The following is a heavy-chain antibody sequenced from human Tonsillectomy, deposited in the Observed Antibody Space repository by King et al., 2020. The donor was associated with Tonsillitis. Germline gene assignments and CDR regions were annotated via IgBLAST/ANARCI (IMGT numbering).Heavy chain of an antibody. D-gene: IGHD6-13*01. CDR3: ARDQQLIR. J-gene: IGHJ4*02. V-gene: IGHV3-21*01. CDR1: GFTFSSYS. Sequence: VQLVESGGGLVKPGGSLRLSCAASGFTFSSYSMNWVRKAPEKGLEWVSSISSSSSYIYYADSVKGRFTISRDNANNSLYLQMTSLRAEDTAVYYCARDQQLIRWGQGTLVTVSS. CDR2: ISSSSSYI.